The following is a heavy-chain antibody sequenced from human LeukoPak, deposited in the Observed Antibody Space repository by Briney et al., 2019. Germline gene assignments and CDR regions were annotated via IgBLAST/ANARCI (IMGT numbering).Heavy chain of an antibody. CDR2: ISSSSSTI. J-gene: IGHJ4*02. CDR1: GFTLTSYS. CDR3: AKDHRGYCSGVSCYDSGLFDY. V-gene: IGHV3-48*01. Sequence: PGGSLRLSCAASGFTLTSYSMNWVRQAPGKGLEWVSYISSSSSTIYYADSVKGRFTISRDNAKNSLYLQMNSLRAEDTAVYYCAKDHRGYCSGVSCYDSGLFDYWGQGTLVTVSS. D-gene: IGHD2-15*01.